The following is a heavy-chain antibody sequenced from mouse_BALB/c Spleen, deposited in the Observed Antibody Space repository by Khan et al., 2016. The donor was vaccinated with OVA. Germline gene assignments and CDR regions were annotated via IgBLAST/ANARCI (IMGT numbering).Heavy chain of an antibody. Sequence: EVELVESGAELVKSGASVQLSCTASGFKIKDTYIHWMKQGPEQGLEWIGRIDPTNGRTKYDPEFQDKATITADTSSNTAYLQLSSLTSEDTGVYYCARGVNYGAWFAYWGQGTLVTVSA. V-gene: IGHV14-3*02. D-gene: IGHD1-1*01. CDR3: ARGVNYGAWFAY. CDR1: GFKIKDTY. J-gene: IGHJ3*01. CDR2: IDPTNGRT.